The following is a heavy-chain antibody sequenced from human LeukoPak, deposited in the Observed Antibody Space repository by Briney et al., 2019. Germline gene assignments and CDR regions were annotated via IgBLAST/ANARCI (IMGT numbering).Heavy chain of an antibody. Sequence: SVKVSCKASGGTFSSYAISWVRQAPGQGLEWMGGIIPIFGTANYAQKFQGRVTITADESTSTAYVELSSLRSEDTAVYYCARESHCSSTSCYLDYWGQGTLVTVSS. CDR1: GGTFSSYA. D-gene: IGHD2-2*01. CDR3: ARESHCSSTSCYLDY. V-gene: IGHV1-69*01. CDR2: IIPIFGTA. J-gene: IGHJ4*02.